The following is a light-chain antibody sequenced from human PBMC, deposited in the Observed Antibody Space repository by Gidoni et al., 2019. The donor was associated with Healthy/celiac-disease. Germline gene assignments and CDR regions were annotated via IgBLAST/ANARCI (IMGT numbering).Light chain of an antibody. J-gene: IGLJ1*01. Sequence: PGQSITISCTGTSSDVGSYNLVSWYQQHPGKAPKLMIYEGSKRPSGVSNRFSGSKSGNTASLTISGLQAEDEADYYCCSYAGSSTLYVFGTGTKVTVL. CDR3: CSYAGSSTLYV. CDR2: EGS. CDR1: SSDVGSYNL. V-gene: IGLV2-23*01.